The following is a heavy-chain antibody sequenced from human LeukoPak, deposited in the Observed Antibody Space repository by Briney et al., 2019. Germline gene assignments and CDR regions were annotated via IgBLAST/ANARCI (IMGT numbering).Heavy chain of an antibody. CDR3: ARVDGELGLNF. CDR2: ISYDGSNK. V-gene: IGHV3-30-3*01. Sequence: PGGSLRLSCAASGFTFSSYAMHWVRQAPGKGLEWVAVISYDGSNKYYADSVKGRFTISRDNSKNTLYLQMNSLRAEDTAVYYCARVDGELGLNFWGQGTLVTVSS. J-gene: IGHJ4*02. D-gene: IGHD3-10*01. CDR1: GFTFSSYA.